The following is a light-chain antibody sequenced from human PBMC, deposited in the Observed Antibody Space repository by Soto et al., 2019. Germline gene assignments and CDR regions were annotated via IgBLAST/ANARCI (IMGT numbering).Light chain of an antibody. CDR3: QQYNSP. J-gene: IGKJ1*01. CDR2: GAS. V-gene: IGKV3-15*01. Sequence: EIVMTQSPATLSVSPGERATLSCRASQSVSSNLAWYRQKPGQAPRLLIYGASTRATGIPARFSGSGSGTEFTLTISSLQSEDFAVYYCQQYNSPFGQGTKVEIK. CDR1: QSVSSN.